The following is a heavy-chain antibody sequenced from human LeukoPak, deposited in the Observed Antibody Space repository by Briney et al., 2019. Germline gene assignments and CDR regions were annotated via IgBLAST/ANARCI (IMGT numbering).Heavy chain of an antibody. V-gene: IGHV4-4*07. CDR3: ARDAESSGWYGV. CDR2: IYTSGST. CDR1: GGSISSYY. Sequence: PSETLSLTCTVSGGSISSYYWSWIRQPAGKGLEWIGRIYTSGSTNYNPSLQSRVTISVDKSKSQFSLKLSSVTAADTAVYYCARDAESSGWYGVWGQGTLVTVSS. D-gene: IGHD6-19*01. J-gene: IGHJ4*02.